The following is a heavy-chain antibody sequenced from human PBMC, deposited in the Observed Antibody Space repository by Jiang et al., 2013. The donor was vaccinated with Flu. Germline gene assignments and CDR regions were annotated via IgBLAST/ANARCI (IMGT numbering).Heavy chain of an antibody. CDR1: GFTFSSYA. V-gene: IGHV3-30*01. CDR3: ARVPVAGPRYYYYGMDV. CDR2: ISYDGSNK. Sequence: VQLLESGGGVVQPGRSLRLSCAASGFTFSSYAMHWVRQAPGKGLEWVAVISYDGSNKYYADSVKGRFTISRDNSKNTLYLQMNSLRAEDTAVYYCARVPVAGPRYYYYGMDVWGQGTTVTVSS. D-gene: IGHD6-19*01. J-gene: IGHJ6*02.